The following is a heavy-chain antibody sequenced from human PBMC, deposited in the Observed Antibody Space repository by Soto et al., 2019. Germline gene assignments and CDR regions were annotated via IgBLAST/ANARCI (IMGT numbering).Heavy chain of an antibody. Sequence: QVQLQASGPGLVKPSQTLSLTCNVSGGSIRSGDYYWAWIRQPPGKGLEWIGYIYFSGTTFYNPSLKSRVAISVDTSQNQFSLKLTSVTAADTAMYYCARAGGYCSGVNCLYWYFDLWGRVTLATVSS. CDR1: GGSIRSGDYY. V-gene: IGHV4-30-4*01. D-gene: IGHD2-15*01. J-gene: IGHJ2*01. CDR3: ARAGGYCSGVNCLYWYFDL. CDR2: IYFSGTT.